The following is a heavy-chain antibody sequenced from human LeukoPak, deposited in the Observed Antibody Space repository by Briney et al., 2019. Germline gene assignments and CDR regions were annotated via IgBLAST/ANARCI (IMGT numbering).Heavy chain of an antibody. Sequence: SETLSLTCSVSGGSISTYYWSWIRQPAGKGLEWIAQIHTSGSTNFNPSLKSRVSISMDTPNNQFSLMISSVTAADTAIYYCAGRGLSTGWTFDYWGHGTLVSVSS. D-gene: IGHD6-19*01. CDR2: IHTSGST. CDR3: AGRGLSTGWTFDY. J-gene: IGHJ4*01. CDR1: GGSISTYY. V-gene: IGHV4-4*07.